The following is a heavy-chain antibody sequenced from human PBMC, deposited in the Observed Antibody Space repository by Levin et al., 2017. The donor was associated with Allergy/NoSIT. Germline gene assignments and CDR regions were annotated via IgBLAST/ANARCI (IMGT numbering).Heavy chain of an antibody. CDR3: ARAQRGMYYFDF. D-gene: IGHD2-2*01. J-gene: IGHJ4*02. CDR2: ISNSGGYT. Sequence: GESLKISCAASGFTFSDSYMGWMRQSPVRGLEWVSHISNSGGYTNVADSVKGRFTISRDNAKNSLYLHMNNLRAEDTAVYYCARAQRGMYYFDFWGQGTLVTVSS. CDR1: GFTFSDSY. V-gene: IGHV3-11*05.